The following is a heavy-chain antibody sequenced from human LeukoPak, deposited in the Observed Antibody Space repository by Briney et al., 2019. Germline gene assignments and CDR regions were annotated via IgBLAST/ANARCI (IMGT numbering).Heavy chain of an antibody. V-gene: IGHV4-4*02. CDR2: IYLYGTT. Sequence: SETLSLTCSVSIGSISSSKWWSWVRQSPVKGLEWIGEIYLYGTTNYNPSFTSRVTISVDTSKNQFSLKLSSVTAADTAVYYCARDSSRFGELLPWFDPWGQGTLVTVSS. CDR3: ARDSSRFGELLPWFDP. CDR1: IGSISSSKW. D-gene: IGHD3-10*01. J-gene: IGHJ5*02.